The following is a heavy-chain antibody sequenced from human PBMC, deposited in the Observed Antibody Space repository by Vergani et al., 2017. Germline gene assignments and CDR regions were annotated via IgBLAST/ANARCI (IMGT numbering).Heavy chain of an antibody. CDR3: ARGTYYDFWSGLSHDYXMDV. D-gene: IGHD3-3*01. CDR2: IYYSGST. CDR1: GGSISSYY. V-gene: IGHV4-59*01. J-gene: IGHJ6*03. Sequence: QVQLQESGPGLVKPSETLSLTCTVSGGSISSYYWSWIRQPPGKGLEWIGYIYYSGSTNYNPSLKSRVTISVDTSKNQFSLKLSSVTAADTAVYYCARGTYYDFWSGLSHDYXMDVWGKGTTVTVSS.